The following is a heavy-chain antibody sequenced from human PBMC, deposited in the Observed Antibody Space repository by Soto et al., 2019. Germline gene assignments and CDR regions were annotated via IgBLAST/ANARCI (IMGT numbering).Heavy chain of an antibody. D-gene: IGHD2-15*01. Sequence: QVQLVQSGAEVKKPGSSVKVSCKASGGTFSSYAISWVRQAPGQGLEWMGGIIPIFGTTNYAQKFQGRVTITADESTSTAYMELSSLRSEDTAMYYCARVVPVVKSFHYGSFDLWGRGTLVTVSS. CDR2: IIPIFGTT. CDR1: GGTFSSYA. CDR3: ARVVPVVKSFHYGSFDL. J-gene: IGHJ2*01. V-gene: IGHV1-69*12.